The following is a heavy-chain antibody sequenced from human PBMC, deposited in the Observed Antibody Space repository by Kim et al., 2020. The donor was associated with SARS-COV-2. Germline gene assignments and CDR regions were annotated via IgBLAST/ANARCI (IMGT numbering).Heavy chain of an antibody. Sequence: SETLSLTCIVSGGSFSNYFWSWIRHPPGKGLEWIGYVYSSGSTNYNPSLKSRLTISMDTSKRQFSLTLTSVTATDTAVYFCARHRDTGFFQYWGQGALV. V-gene: IGHV4-59*08. CDR2: VYSSGST. CDR3: ARHRDTGFFQY. CDR1: GGSFSNYF. D-gene: IGHD1-1*01. J-gene: IGHJ4*02.